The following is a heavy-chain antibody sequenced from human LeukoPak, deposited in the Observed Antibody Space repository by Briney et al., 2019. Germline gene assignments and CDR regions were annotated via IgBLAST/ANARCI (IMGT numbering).Heavy chain of an antibody. J-gene: IGHJ4*02. Sequence: RGSLRLSCAASGFTFSIYRMNWVRQAPRKGVEWLSSITSSSNYIYYADSVKGRFTISRDNVQNSLYLQMNSVRAEDTPMYYCARDRGYFDNWGQGTLVTVSS. CDR2: ITSSSNYI. V-gene: IGHV3-21*01. CDR1: GFTFSIYR. CDR3: ARDRGYFDN.